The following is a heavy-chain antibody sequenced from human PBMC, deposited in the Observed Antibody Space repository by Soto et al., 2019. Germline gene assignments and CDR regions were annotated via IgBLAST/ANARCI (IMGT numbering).Heavy chain of an antibody. D-gene: IGHD3-16*01. CDR3: ARVLGGPGTRVTPISFAP. Sequence: PGGSLRLSCAASGFTFSDYYMSWIRQAPGKGLEWVSYISSSGSTIYYADSVKGRFTTSRDNAKNSLYLQMNSLSAEDTAVYSCARVLGGPGTRVTPISFAPGGEGTRVPVSP. V-gene: IGHV3-11*01. J-gene: IGHJ5*02. CDR1: GFTFSDYY. CDR2: ISSSGSTI.